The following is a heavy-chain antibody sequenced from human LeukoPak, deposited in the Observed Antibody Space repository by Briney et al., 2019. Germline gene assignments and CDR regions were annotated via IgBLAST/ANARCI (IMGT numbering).Heavy chain of an antibody. CDR3: ARVCSSTSCYRDAFDI. CDR1: GGSISSGDYY. D-gene: IGHD2-2*01. J-gene: IGHJ3*02. Sequence: PSETLSPTCTVSGGSISSGDYYWSWIRQPPGKGLEWIGYIYYSGSTYYNPSLKSRVTISVDTSKNQFSLKLSSVTAADTAVYYCARVCSSTSCYRDAFDIWGQGTMVTVSS. V-gene: IGHV4-30-4*08. CDR2: IYYSGST.